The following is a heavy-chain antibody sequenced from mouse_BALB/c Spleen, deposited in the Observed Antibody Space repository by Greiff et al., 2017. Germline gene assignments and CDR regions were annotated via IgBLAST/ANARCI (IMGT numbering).Heavy chain of an antibody. CDR3: ARKEGSYFDY. V-gene: IGHV1-39*01. Sequence: VQLQQTGPELVKPGASVKISCKASGYSFTDYIMLWVKQSHGKSLEWIGNINPYYGSTSYNLKFKGKATLTVDKSSSTAYMQLNSLTSEDSAVYYCARKEGSYFDYWGQGTTLTVSS. CDR2: INPYYGST. CDR1: GYSFTDYI. J-gene: IGHJ2*01.